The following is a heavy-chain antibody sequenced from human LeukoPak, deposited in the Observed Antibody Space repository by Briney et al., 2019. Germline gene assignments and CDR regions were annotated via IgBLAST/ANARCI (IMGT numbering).Heavy chain of an antibody. CDR1: GYTFTSYG. V-gene: IGHV1-18*01. CDR2: ISAYNGNT. CDR3: ARGGSTTVVTRYYGMDV. D-gene: IGHD4-23*01. J-gene: IGHJ6*02. Sequence: ASEKVSCKASGYTFTSYGISWVRQAPGQGLEWMGWISAYNGNTNYAQKLQGRVTMTTDTSTSTAYMELRSLRSDDTAVYYCARGGSTTVVTRYYGMDVWGQGTTVTVSS.